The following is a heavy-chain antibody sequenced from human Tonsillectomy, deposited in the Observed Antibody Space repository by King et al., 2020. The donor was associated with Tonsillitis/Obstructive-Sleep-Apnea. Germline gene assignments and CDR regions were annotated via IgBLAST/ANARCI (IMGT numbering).Heavy chain of an antibody. J-gene: IGHJ1*01. CDR2: IFWVDDK. CDR3: AHRVGAKYFQN. D-gene: IGHD3-3*01. V-gene: IGHV2-5*02. CDR1: GFSLSTSGVG. Sequence: TLKESGPTLVKPTQTLTLTCTFSGFSLSTSGVGGGWIRQPPGKALEWLSLIFWVDDKRYSPSLKSRLTITKDTSKNQVVLTMTNMDPVDTATYYCAHRVGAKYFQNWGQGTLITVSS.